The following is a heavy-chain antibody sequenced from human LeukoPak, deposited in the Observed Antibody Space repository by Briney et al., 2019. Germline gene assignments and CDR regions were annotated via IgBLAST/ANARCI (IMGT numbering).Heavy chain of an antibody. D-gene: IGHD2-2*01. CDR1: GFTFSNYA. Sequence: TGGSLRLSCAASGFTFSNYALHWDRQAPGKGLEWVSVISYDGSDKYYADSVKGRFTISRDNSKDTLCLQMNSLRAEDTADYYCARAYCGSSSCRIGASDIWGQGTMVTVSS. J-gene: IGHJ3*02. V-gene: IGHV3-30-3*01. CDR3: ARAYCGSSSCRIGASDI. CDR2: ISYDGSDK.